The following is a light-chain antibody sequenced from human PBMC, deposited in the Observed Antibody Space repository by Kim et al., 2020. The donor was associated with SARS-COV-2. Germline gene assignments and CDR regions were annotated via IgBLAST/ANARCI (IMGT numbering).Light chain of an antibody. V-gene: IGKV1-8*01. J-gene: IGKJ3*01. Sequence: IRITQSPSSPSAPTGDRVTITCRASQGISSYLAWYQQKPGKAPKLLIYAASTLQSGVPSRFSGSGSGTDFTLTISCLQSEDFATYYCQQYYSYPRTFGPGTKVDIK. CDR1: QGISSY. CDR2: AAS. CDR3: QQYYSYPRT.